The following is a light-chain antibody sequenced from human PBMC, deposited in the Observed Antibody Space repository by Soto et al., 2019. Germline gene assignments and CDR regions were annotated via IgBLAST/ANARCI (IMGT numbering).Light chain of an antibody. CDR1: SSDVGSYNY. V-gene: IGLV2-14*01. CDR3: QAWDLSTVV. J-gene: IGLJ2*01. Sequence: QSVLTQPASVSGSPGQSITISCTGSSSDVGSYNYVSWYQHHPGKAPKLLIYDVSNRPSGVSSRFSGSKSGNTASLTISGLQAEDEADYYCQAWDLSTVVFGGGTKLTV. CDR2: DVS.